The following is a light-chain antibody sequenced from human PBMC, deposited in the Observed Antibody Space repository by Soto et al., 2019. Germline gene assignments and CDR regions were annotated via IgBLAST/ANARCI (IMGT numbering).Light chain of an antibody. Sequence: DIQMTQSPSTLSASVGDRVTITWRASQSISSWLAWYQQKRGKAPKLLIYDASSLESGVSSRFSGSGSGTEFTLTISSLQADDCATYYCQQYKSLWTFGQGTKVDIK. J-gene: IGKJ1*01. CDR1: QSISSW. CDR2: DAS. CDR3: QQYKSLWT. V-gene: IGKV1-5*01.